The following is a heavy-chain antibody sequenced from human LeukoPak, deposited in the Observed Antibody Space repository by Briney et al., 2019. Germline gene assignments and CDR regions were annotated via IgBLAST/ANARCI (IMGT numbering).Heavy chain of an antibody. CDR1: GYTFTSYG. CDR3: ARDQEGSYYDFWSGSYYFDY. CDR2: ISAYNGNT. J-gene: IGHJ4*02. V-gene: IGHV1-18*01. D-gene: IGHD3-3*01. Sequence: GASVNVSCKASGYTFTSYGISWVRQAPGQGPEWMGWISAYNGNTNYAQKLQGRVTMTTDTSTSTAYMELRSLRSDDTAVYYCARDQEGSYYDFWSGSYYFDYWGQGTLVTVSS.